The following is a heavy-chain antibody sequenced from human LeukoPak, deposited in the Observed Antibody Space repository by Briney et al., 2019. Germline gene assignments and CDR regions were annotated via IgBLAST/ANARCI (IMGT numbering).Heavy chain of an antibody. CDR2: IYYSGST. CDR1: GGSISTYY. CDR3: ARPHWNDHFYGVDV. J-gene: IGHJ6*02. V-gene: IGHV4-59*08. D-gene: IGHD1-1*01. Sequence: SETLSLTCTVSGGSISTYYWSWIRQPPGKGLEWIGYIYYSGSTNYSPSLKSRVTMSVDTSKDQFSLKLSSVTAADTAMYYCARPHWNDHFYGVDVWGQGTTVTVSS.